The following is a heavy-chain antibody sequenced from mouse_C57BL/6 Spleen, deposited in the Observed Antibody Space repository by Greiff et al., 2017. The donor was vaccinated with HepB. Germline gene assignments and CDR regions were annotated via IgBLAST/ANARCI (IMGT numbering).Heavy chain of an antibody. Sequence: VQLQQSGPVLVKPGASVKMSCKASGYTFTDYYMNWVKQSHGKSLEWIGVINPYNGGTSYNQKFKGKATLTVDKSSSTAYMELNSLTSEDSAVYYCARQGYGSSYVLDYWGQGTTLTVSS. J-gene: IGHJ2*01. CDR3: ARQGYGSSYVLDY. V-gene: IGHV1-19*01. CDR1: GYTFTDYY. CDR2: INPYNGGT. D-gene: IGHD1-1*01.